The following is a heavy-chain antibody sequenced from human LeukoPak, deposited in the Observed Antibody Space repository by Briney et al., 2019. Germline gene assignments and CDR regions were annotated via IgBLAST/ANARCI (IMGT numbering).Heavy chain of an antibody. J-gene: IGHJ4*02. CDR2: IIPIFGTA. Sequence: GASVKVSCKASGNTFPSHFMNWVRQAPGQGLEWMGGIIPIFGTANYAQKFQGRVTITTDESTSTAYMELSSLRSEDTAVYYCAREGYSTSCYRCFDYWGQGTLVTVSS. CDR1: GNTFPSHF. CDR3: AREGYSTSCYRCFDY. V-gene: IGHV1-69*05. D-gene: IGHD2-2*01.